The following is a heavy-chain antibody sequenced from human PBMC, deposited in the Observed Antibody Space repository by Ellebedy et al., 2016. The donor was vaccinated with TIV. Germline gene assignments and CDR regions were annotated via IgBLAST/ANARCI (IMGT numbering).Heavy chain of an antibody. CDR2: INPSGGST. CDR1: GYTFTSYY. V-gene: IGHV1-46*01. Sequence: AASVKVSCKASGYTFTSYYMHWVRQAPGLGLEWMGIINPSGGSTSYAQKFQGRITVTRDTSTSPLYMELSSLRSEDTAVYYCARSTVRGKYYFDYWGQGTLVIVSS. CDR3: ARSTVRGKYYFDY. D-gene: IGHD3-10*01. J-gene: IGHJ4*02.